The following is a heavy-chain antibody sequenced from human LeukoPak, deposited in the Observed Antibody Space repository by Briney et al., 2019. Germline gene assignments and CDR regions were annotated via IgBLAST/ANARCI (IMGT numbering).Heavy chain of an antibody. CDR1: GGSISSSSYY. V-gene: IGHV4-39*07. J-gene: IGHJ6*03. CDR3: ARVPEHYYYYMDV. CDR2: IYYSGST. Sequence: SETLSLTCTVSGGSISSSSYYWGWIRQPPGKGLEWIGSIYYSGSTYYNPSLKSRVTISVDTSKNQFSLKLSSVTAADTAMYYCARVPEHYYYYMDVWGKGTTVTVSS.